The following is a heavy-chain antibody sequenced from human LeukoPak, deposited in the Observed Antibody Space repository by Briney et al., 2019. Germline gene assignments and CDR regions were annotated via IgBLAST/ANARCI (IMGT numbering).Heavy chain of an antibody. CDR1: GFSLSTSGMC. J-gene: IGHJ5*02. Sequence: SGPALVKPTQTLTLTCTFSGFSLSTSGMCVSWIRQPPGKALEWLALIDWDDDKYYSTSLKTRLTISKDTSKNQVVLTMTNMDPVDTATYYCARITQVGTTMPGPQTWDGVSGLASVTVVPATASWFDPWGQGTLVTVSS. D-gene: IGHD2-2*01. CDR2: IDWDDDK. CDR3: ARITQVGTTMPGPQTWDGVSGLASVTVVPATASWFDP. V-gene: IGHV2-70*01.